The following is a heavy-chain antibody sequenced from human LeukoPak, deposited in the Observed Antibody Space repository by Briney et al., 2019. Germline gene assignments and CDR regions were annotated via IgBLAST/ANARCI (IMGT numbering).Heavy chain of an antibody. V-gene: IGHV4-4*07. Sequence: SETLSLTCTVSGDSISSYYWNWIRQPAGKGLEWIARMSGSGSTNYNPSLKSRVTLSVDTSKNQFSLNLNSVTAADMAVYYCARDRTYYDSTGYYYDFWGQGTLVTVSS. CDR2: MSGSGST. J-gene: IGHJ4*02. CDR3: ARDRTYYDSTGYYYDF. CDR1: GDSISSYY. D-gene: IGHD3-22*01.